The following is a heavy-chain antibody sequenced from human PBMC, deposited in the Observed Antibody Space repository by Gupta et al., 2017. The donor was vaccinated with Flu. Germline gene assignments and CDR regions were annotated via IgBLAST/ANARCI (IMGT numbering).Heavy chain of an antibody. D-gene: IGHD3-22*01. J-gene: IGHJ3*02. CDR1: GGSISSYY. CDR2: IYYSGST. Sequence: QVQLQASGPGLVKPSETLSLTCPFSGGSISSYYWSWIRPPPGKGLEWIGYIYYSGSTNYNPSLKNRVTISVDTSKNQVSLKLSSVTAADTAVYYCARLFHDSSGYYGSDAFDIWGQGTMVTVSS. V-gene: IGHV4-59*08. CDR3: ARLFHDSSGYYGSDAFDI.